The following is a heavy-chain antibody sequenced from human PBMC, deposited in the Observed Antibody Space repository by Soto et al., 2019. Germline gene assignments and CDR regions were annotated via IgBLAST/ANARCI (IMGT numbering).Heavy chain of an antibody. CDR2: IKQDGSEK. D-gene: IGHD6-19*01. CDR1: GFSLSSYW. Sequence: EVQLVESGGGLVQPGGSLRLSCAASGFSLSSYWMNWVRQAPGKGLEWVANIKQDGSEKYYVDSVKGRFFISRDNAKNSLYLQVNSLRAEDMAVYYCARVGDASGWYHYGMDVWGQGTMVTVSS. V-gene: IGHV3-7*01. J-gene: IGHJ6*02. CDR3: ARVGDASGWYHYGMDV.